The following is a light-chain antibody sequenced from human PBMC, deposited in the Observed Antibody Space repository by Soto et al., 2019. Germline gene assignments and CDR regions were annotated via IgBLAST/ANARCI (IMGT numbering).Light chain of an antibody. J-gene: IGKJ4*01. CDR2: GAS. V-gene: IGKV3-15*01. CDR3: QHYNNWLALT. CDR1: QSVSSN. Sequence: EIVMTQSPASLSVSPGERATLSCRASQSVSSNLAWYQQKPGQAPRLLIYGASTRATGIPARFSGSGSGTEFTLTISSLQSEDFAVYYCQHYNNWLALTFCGGTKVEIK.